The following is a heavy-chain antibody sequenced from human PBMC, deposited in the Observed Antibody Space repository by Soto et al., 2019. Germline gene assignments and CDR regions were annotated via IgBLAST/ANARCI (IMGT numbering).Heavy chain of an antibody. CDR2: IYYSGST. V-gene: IGHV4-59*01. CDR1: GGSISVYY. Sequence: PSETLSLTCTVSGGSISVYYWSWIRQPPGKGLEWIGYIYYSGSTNYNPSLKSRVTISVDTSKKQFSLKLSSVTAADTAVYYCARAHGGSYPPSTFDYWGQGTLVTVSS. CDR3: ARAHGGSYPPSTFDY. D-gene: IGHD1-26*01. J-gene: IGHJ4*02.